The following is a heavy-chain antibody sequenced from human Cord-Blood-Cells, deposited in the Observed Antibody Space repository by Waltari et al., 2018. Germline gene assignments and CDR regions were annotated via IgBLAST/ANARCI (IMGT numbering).Heavy chain of an antibody. J-gene: IGHJ4*02. CDR3: ARRVNYSGSYYFDY. CDR1: GFTVSSTY. D-gene: IGHD1-26*01. CDR2: IYSGGST. V-gene: IGHV3-53*01. Sequence: EVQLVESGGGLIQPGGSLRLSCAASGFTVSSTYISWVRQAPGKGLEWVSVIYSGGSTYYADSVKGRFTISRDNSKNTLYLQMNSLRAEDTAVYYCARRVNYSGSYYFDYWGQGTLVTVSS.